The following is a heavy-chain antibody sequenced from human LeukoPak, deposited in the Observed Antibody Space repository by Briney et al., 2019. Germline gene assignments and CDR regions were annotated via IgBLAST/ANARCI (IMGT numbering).Heavy chain of an antibody. V-gene: IGHV1-18*01. J-gene: IGHJ6*02. CDR1: GYTFTSYG. CDR3: ARGPRFWWELSNYYGMDV. Sequence: ASVKVSCKASGYTFTSYGISWVRQAPGQGLEWMGWISAYNGNTNYAQKLQGRVTMTTDTSTSTAYMELRSLRSDDTAVYYCARGPRFWWELSNYYGMDVWAKGPRSPSP. D-gene: IGHD1-26*01. CDR2: ISAYNGNT.